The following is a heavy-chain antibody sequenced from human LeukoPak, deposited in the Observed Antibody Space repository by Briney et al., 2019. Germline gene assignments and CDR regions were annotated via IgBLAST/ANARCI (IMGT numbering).Heavy chain of an antibody. CDR2: IYYSGST. CDR3: ARASHWNQLHYFDY. Sequence: SETLSRTCTVSGGSISSYYWSWIRQPPGKGLEWIGYIYYSGSTNYNPSLKSRVTISVDTSKNQFSLKLSSVTAADTAVYFCARASHWNQLHYFDYWGQGTLVTVSS. V-gene: IGHV4-59*01. J-gene: IGHJ4*02. D-gene: IGHD1-1*01. CDR1: GGSISSYY.